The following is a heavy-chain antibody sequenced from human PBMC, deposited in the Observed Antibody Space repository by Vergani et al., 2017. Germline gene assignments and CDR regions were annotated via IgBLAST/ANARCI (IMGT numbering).Heavy chain of an antibody. CDR1: GFTFSSYA. D-gene: IGHD6-6*01. Sequence: EVQLLESGGGLVQPGGSLRLSCAASGFTFSSYAMSWVRHAPGKGLEWVSAISGSGGSTYYADSVKGRFTISRDNSKNTLYLQMNSLRAEDTAVDYCAKDGRIAARPFMDYWGQGTLVTVSS. J-gene: IGHJ4*02. CDR3: AKDGRIAARPFMDY. CDR2: ISGSGGST. V-gene: IGHV3-23*01.